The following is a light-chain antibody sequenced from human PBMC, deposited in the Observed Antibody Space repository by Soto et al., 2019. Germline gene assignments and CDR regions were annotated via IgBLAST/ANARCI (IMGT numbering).Light chain of an antibody. CDR3: QQRSNWPPST. CDR1: QSVSNY. V-gene: IGKV3-11*01. J-gene: IGKJ5*01. Sequence: EIVLTQSPATLSLSPGERATLSCRASQSVSNYLAWYQQKPGQAPRLLIYDASNRATGIPARFSGSGSGTDLTLTISSLEREDFAVYYCQQRSNWPPSTFGQGTRLEIK. CDR2: DAS.